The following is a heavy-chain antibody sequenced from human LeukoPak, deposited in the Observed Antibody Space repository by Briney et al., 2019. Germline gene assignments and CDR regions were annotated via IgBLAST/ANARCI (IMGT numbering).Heavy chain of an antibody. Sequence: PSETLSLTCTVSGGSISSGGYYWTWIRQHPGKGLEWIGYIYHSGSTYYNPSLKSRVTTLVDTSKNQFSLKLSSVTAADTDVYYCARDLNVTYYDSSGYYYNHGAFDIWGQGTMVTVSS. CDR3: ARDLNVTYYDSSGYYYNHGAFDI. CDR2: IYHSGST. CDR1: GGSISSGGYY. D-gene: IGHD3-22*01. J-gene: IGHJ3*02. V-gene: IGHV4-31*03.